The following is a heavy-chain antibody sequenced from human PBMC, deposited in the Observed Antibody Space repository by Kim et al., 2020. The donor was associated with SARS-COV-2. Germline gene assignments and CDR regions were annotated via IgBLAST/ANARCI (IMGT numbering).Heavy chain of an antibody. CDR3: ARDYDYYDSSGYYYDYYYYGMDV. Sequence: SETLSLTCTVSGYSISSGYYWGWIRHPPGKGLEWIGSIYHSGSIYYNPSLKSRVTISVDTSKNQFSLKLSSVTAADTAVYYCARDYDYYDSSGYYYDYYYYGMDVWGQGTTVTVSS. D-gene: IGHD3-22*01. CDR2: IYHSGSI. V-gene: IGHV4-38-2*02. J-gene: IGHJ6*02. CDR1: GYSISSGYY.